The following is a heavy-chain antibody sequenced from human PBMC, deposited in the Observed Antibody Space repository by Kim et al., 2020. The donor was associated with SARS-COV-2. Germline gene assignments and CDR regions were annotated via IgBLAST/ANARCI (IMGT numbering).Heavy chain of an antibody. J-gene: IGHJ4*02. D-gene: IGHD6-19*01. CDR2: IKQDGSEK. CDR3: ARDLVTVAGNAEHY. Sequence: GGSLRLSCAASGFTFSSYWMSWVRQAPGKGLEWVANIKQDGSEKYYVDSVKGRFTISRDNAKNSLYLQMNSLRAEDTAVYYCARDLVTVAGNAEHYWGQGTLVTVSS. CDR1: GFTFSSYW. V-gene: IGHV3-7*01.